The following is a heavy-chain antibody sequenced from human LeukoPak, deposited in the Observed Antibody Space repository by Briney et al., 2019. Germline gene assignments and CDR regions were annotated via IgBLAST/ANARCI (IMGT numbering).Heavy chain of an antibody. CDR1: GGSFSGYY. D-gene: IGHD6-13*01. V-gene: IGHV4-34*01. CDR3: ARGQPTAAAGRWDEDY. CDR2: INHSGST. J-gene: IGHJ4*02. Sequence: LETLSLTCAVYGGSFSGYYWSWIRQPPGKGLEWIGEINHSGSTNYNPSLKSRVTISVDASKNQFSLKLSSVTAADTAVYYCARGQPTAAAGRWDEDYWGQGTLVTVSS.